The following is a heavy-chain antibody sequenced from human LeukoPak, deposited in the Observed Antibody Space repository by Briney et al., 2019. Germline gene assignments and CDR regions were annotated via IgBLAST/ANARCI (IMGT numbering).Heavy chain of an antibody. CDR1: GGSISSYS. J-gene: IGHJ3*02. V-gene: IGHV4-4*07. D-gene: IGHD3-10*01. Sequence: SETLSLTCTVSGGSISSYSWSWIRQPAGKGLEWIGRIYTSGSTNYNPSLKSRVTMSVDTSKNQFSLKLSSVTAADTAVYYCARDKSRTYGSADAFDIWGQGTMVTVSS. CDR3: ARDKSRTYGSADAFDI. CDR2: IYTSGST.